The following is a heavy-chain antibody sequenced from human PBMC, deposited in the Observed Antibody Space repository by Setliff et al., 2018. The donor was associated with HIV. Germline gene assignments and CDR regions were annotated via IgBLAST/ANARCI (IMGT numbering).Heavy chain of an antibody. Sequence: ASVKVSCKASGGTFSSYYMHWVRQAPGQGLEWMGIINPSGGSTSYAQKFQGRVTMTTDTSTSTAYMELRSLRSDDTAVYYCARRDEEWLAPDAFDIWGQGTMVTVS. V-gene: IGHV1-46*01. CDR1: GGTFSSYY. CDR2: INPSGGST. J-gene: IGHJ3*02. CDR3: ARRDEEWLAPDAFDI. D-gene: IGHD6-19*01.